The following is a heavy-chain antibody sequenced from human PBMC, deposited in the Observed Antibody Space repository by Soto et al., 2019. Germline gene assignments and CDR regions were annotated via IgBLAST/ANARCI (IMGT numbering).Heavy chain of an antibody. V-gene: IGHV3-74*01. D-gene: IGHD4-4*01. CDR3: ARGRGDDYTRGVFDY. J-gene: IGHJ4*02. Sequence: EVQLEESGGGLVQPGGSLRLSCAASGFTLSNHWMHWVRQVPGKGLVWLSRINGDGSSTAYADSVKARFTISRDNAKXTLSLXMXXXXAEDXAVYYCARGRGDDYTRGVFDYWGQGTLVTVSS. CDR2: INGDGSST. CDR1: GFTLSNHW.